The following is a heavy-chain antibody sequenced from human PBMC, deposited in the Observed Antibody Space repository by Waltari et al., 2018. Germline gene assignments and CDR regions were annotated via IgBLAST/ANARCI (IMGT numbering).Heavy chain of an antibody. Sequence: QVQLVQSGAEVKKPGASVKVSCKASGYTFTSHGIRWVRQAPGQGLEWMGGISAYNGNTNYAQKLQGRVTMTTDTSTSTAYMELRSLRSDDTAVYYCARGRNSGSYSLGEAYWGQGTLVTVSS. CDR1: GYTFTSHG. D-gene: IGHD1-26*01. CDR3: ARGRNSGSYSLGEAY. V-gene: IGHV1-18*01. J-gene: IGHJ4*02. CDR2: ISAYNGNT.